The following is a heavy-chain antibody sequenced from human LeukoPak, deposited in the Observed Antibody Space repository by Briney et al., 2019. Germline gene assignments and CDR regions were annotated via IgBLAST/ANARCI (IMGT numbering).Heavy chain of an antibody. J-gene: IGHJ6*03. V-gene: IGHV1-2*02. CDR2: INPNSGVT. CDR1: GHTFTDYY. CDR3: ARDLPHGLDYYYYMDV. Sequence: GASVKVSCKASGHTFTDYYIHWVRQAPGQGLEWMGWINPNSGVTNFAQKFQGRVTMTRDTSISTAYMELSTLRSDDTAVYYCARDLPHGLDYYYYMDVWGKGTTVTVSS. D-gene: IGHD6-6*01.